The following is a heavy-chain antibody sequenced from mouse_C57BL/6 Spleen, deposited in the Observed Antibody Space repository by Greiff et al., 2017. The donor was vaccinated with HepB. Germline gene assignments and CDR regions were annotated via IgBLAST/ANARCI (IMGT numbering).Heavy chain of an antibody. J-gene: IGHJ2*01. CDR1: GYTFTSYW. V-gene: IGHV1-7*01. D-gene: IGHD1-1*01. CDR2: INPSSGYT. CDR3: ARGTTKVYYVDY. Sequence: QVQLQQSGAELAKPGASVKLSCKASGYTFTSYWMHWVKQRPGQGLEWIGYINPSSGYTKSNQQFTDKAPLTADKSSSTAYMQLSSLTYADSAVYYCARGTTKVYYVDYWGQGTTLTVSS.